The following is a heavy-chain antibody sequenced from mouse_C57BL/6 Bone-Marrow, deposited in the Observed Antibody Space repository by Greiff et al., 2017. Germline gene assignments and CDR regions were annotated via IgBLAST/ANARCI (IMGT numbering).Heavy chain of an antibody. Sequence: VQLQQPGAELVKPGASVKMSCKASGYTFTSYWITWVKQRPGQGLEWIGDIYPGSGSTNYNEKFKSKATLTVDTSSSTAYMQLSSLTSEDSAVYYCAREGFYYGSSYAMDYWGQETSVTVSS. D-gene: IGHD1-1*01. CDR2: IYPGSGST. CDR1: GYTFTSYW. J-gene: IGHJ4*01. CDR3: AREGFYYGSSYAMDY. V-gene: IGHV1-55*01.